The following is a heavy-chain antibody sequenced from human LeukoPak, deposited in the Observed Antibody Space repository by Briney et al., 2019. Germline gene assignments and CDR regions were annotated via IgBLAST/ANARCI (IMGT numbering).Heavy chain of an antibody. D-gene: IGHD1-1*01. J-gene: IGHJ4*02. CDR2: ISGSGGST. CDR1: GFTFSGYA. CDR3: AKVEGASKASVY. Sequence: GGSLRLSCAASGFTFSGYAMSWVRQAPGKGLEWVSAISGSGGSTYYADSVKGRFTISRDNSKNTLYLQMYSLRAEDTAVYYCAKVEGASKASVYWGQGALVTVSS. V-gene: IGHV3-23*01.